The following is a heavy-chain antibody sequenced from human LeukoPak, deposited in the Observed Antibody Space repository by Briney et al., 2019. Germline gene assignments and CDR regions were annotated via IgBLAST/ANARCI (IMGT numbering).Heavy chain of an antibody. J-gene: IGHJ4*02. Sequence: SGTLSLTGLVPGGSISGSNWGGFRHPPGKGLEWMGRIYTSGSTNYNPSLKSRVTISVDLSKNQFSLKLRSVTAADTAVYYCARGVIRAVAVLGYWGQGTPVTVSS. V-gene: IGHV4-4*07. CDR2: IYTSGST. CDR3: ARGVIRAVAVLGY. CDR1: GGSISGSN. D-gene: IGHD6-19*01.